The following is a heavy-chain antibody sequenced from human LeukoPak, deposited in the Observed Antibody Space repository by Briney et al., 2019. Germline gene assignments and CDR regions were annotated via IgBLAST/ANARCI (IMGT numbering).Heavy chain of an antibody. Sequence: PGGSLRLSCSASGFTFSSYAMHWVRQAPGKGLEYVSAISSNGGSTYYADSVKGRFTISRDNSKNTLYLQMSSLRAEDTAVYCCVNGVGSSWLDAFDIWGQGTMVTVSS. CDR2: ISSNGGST. CDR3: VNGVGSSWLDAFDI. CDR1: GFTFSSYA. J-gene: IGHJ3*02. V-gene: IGHV3-64D*09. D-gene: IGHD6-13*01.